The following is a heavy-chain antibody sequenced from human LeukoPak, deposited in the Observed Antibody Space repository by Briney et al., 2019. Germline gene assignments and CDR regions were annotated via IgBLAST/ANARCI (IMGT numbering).Heavy chain of an antibody. Sequence: PGGSLRLSCAASGFTFTMYGMYWVRQAPGKGLEWVGGIWFDGRNKNYADSVKGRFTISRDNSKDTLYLQMSSLRAEDTAVYYCARGNEILTGYSAFDPWGQGTLVTVSS. CDR3: ARGNEILTGYSAFDP. V-gene: IGHV3-33*07. D-gene: IGHD3-9*01. CDR1: GFTFTMYG. CDR2: IWFDGRNK. J-gene: IGHJ5*02.